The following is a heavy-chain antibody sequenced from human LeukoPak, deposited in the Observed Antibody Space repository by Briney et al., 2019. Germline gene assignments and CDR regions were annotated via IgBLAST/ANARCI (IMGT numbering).Heavy chain of an antibody. V-gene: IGHV4-4*02. D-gene: IGHD3-22*01. CDR1: GDSVGIDSW. CDR2: IRQTGSI. CDR3: VGNGHYCLEH. Sequence: SETLSLTCDVSGDSVGIDSWWSWVRQSPGQGLEWIAEIRQTGSINYNPSLQSRVTISLDRSKEQVSLRLNSLTAADTAVYYCVGNGHYCLEHWGQGTPVTVSS. J-gene: IGHJ4*02.